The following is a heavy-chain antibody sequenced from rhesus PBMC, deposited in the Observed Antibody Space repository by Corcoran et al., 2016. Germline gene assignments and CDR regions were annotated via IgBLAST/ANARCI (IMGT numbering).Heavy chain of an antibody. CDR2: NEGGSGST. CDR1: GGSISSSNW. J-gene: IGHJ4*01. CDR3: ARRVSGNYYYFDY. V-gene: IGHV4-65*01. Sequence: QVQLQESGPGLVKPSATLSLTCAVSGGSISSSNWWIWIRPSPGTGLEWIGYNEGGSGSTNYNPYRKRRVTISTDTSKNQCSLKLSSVNAADTAVYYCARRVSGNYYYFDYWGQGVLVTVSS. D-gene: IGHD4-35*01.